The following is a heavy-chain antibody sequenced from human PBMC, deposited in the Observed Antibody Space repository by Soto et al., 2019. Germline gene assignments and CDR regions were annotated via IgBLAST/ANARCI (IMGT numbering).Heavy chain of an antibody. Sequence: EVQLLEAGGGLVQPGGYLRLSCAASGFTFSSYAMSSVRQAQGKGLEWVSAISGSGGSTYYADSVKGRFTISRDNSKNTLYLQMNSLRAEDTAVYYCAKGEYYYYYMDVWGKGTTVTVSS. D-gene: IGHD1-26*01. CDR2: ISGSGGST. V-gene: IGHV3-23*01. CDR3: AKGEYYYYYMDV. J-gene: IGHJ6*03. CDR1: GFTFSSYA.